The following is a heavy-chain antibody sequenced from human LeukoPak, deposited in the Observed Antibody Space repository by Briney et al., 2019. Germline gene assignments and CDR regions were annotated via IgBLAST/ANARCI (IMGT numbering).Heavy chain of an antibody. V-gene: IGHV4-30-2*01. CDR2: IYHSGST. CDR1: GGSISSGGYS. Sequence: PSETLSLTCAVCGGSISSGGYSWRWIRQPRGKGREWIGYIYHSGSTYYNPSLKSRVTISVDRSKNQFSLKLSSVTAADTAVYYCATSIFGVPYDAFDIWGQGTMVTVSS. CDR3: ATSIFGVPYDAFDI. J-gene: IGHJ3*02. D-gene: IGHD3-3*01.